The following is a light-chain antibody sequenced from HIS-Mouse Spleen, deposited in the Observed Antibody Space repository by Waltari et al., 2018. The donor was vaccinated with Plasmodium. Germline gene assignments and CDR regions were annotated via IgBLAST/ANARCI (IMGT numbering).Light chain of an antibody. CDR3: QQYDNLPLGLT. J-gene: IGKJ4*01. CDR1: QDISNY. CDR2: DAS. V-gene: IGKV1-33*01. Sequence: DIQMTQSPSSLSASVGDRVTITCQASQDISNYLNWYQQKPGKAPQLLIYDASNLETGVPSRFSGSGSGTDFTFTISSLQPEDIATYYCQQYDNLPLGLTFGGGTKVEIK.